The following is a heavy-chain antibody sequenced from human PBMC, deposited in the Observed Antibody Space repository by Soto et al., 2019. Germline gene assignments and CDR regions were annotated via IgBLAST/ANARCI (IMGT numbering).Heavy chain of an antibody. CDR2: ISGNGGDT. V-gene: IGHV3-23*01. CDR3: AKDPRRFHLGSGDGPYFFDY. J-gene: IGHJ4*02. Sequence: DVQMLEYGGGLVRPGGSLRLSCVASGFTFSKYAMSWVRQTPGKGLEWVATISGNGGDTNYADSQKGRFTISRDNSKDTLFLDINTLRGDDTATYVCAKDPRRFHLGSGDGPYFFDYWGQGTLVTVSS. D-gene: IGHD3-10*01. CDR1: GFTFSKYA.